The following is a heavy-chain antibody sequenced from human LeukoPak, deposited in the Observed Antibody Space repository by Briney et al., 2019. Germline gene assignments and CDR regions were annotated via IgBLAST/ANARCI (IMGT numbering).Heavy chain of an antibody. CDR2: INSNGGST. V-gene: IGHV3-64D*06. D-gene: IGHD2-2*01. CDR3: VKGTSTKYYYYGMDV. Sequence: GGSLRLSCSASGFAFSNYATHWVRQAPRKGLEYVAGINSNGGSTFYADSVKGRFTMSGDNSKDTLYLQMSSLRAEDTAVYYCVKGTSTKYYYYGMDVWGQGTTVTVSS. J-gene: IGHJ6*02. CDR1: GFAFSNYA.